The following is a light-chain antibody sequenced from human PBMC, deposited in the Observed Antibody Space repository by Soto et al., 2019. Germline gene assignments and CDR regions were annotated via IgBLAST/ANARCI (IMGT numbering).Light chain of an antibody. J-gene: IGKJ2*03. CDR2: GAS. V-gene: IGKV1-12*01. CDR1: HDVSSW. Sequence: DIQMTQSPSSFSASVGDRVTITCRASHDVSSWLAWYQQKPGKAPRLLIYGASTLQSGVPSRFSGSGSGTDFTLTISSLHPEDFATYYCQQANSPYSFGQGTKLEIK. CDR3: QQANSPYS.